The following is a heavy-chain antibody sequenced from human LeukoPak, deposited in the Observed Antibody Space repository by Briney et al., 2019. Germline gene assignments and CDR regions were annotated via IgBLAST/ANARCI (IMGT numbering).Heavy chain of an antibody. D-gene: IGHD2-2*01. V-gene: IGHV1-2*02. CDR3: AREGCSSTSCYPAPNWFDP. CDR2: INPNSGGT. J-gene: IGHJ5*02. Sequence: ASVKVSCKASGYTFTGYHMHWVRQAPGQGLEWMGWINPNSGGTNYAQKFQGRVTMTRDTSISTAYMELSRLRSDDTAVYYCAREGCSSTSCYPAPNWFDPWGQGTLVTVSS. CDR1: GYTFTGYH.